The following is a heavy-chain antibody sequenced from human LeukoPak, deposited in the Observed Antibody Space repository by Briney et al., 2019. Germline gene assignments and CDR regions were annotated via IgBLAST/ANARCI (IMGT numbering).Heavy chain of an antibody. CDR2: IYTGGTT. V-gene: IGHV3-53*01. CDR1: GFSVGSNY. J-gene: IGHJ4*02. Sequence: GGSLRLSCAASGFSVGSNYMSWVRQAPGKGLEWVSVIYTGGTTHYAESVMGRFTISRDDSHNTVHLHMSGLRAEDTAVYYCAREGRIQSFDYWGQGTLVAVSS. CDR3: AREGRIQSFDY.